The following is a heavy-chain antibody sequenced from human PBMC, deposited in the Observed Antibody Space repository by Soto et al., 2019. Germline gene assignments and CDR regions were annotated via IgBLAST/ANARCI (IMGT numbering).Heavy chain of an antibody. J-gene: IGHJ5*02. D-gene: IGHD2-8*01. CDR2: VVVGSDNT. V-gene: IGHV1-58*01. CDR1: WFTFSKSS. CDR3: ARNGDCTRPGCIVGWFDP. Sequence: SVTVSCQPSWFTFSKSSLQWMRQARGQRLEWIGWVVVGSDNTRYAQNFQDRVTITRDKSKNQFYLDLNSVTAADTAMYYCARNGDCTRPGCIVGWFDPWGPGTLVTVSS.